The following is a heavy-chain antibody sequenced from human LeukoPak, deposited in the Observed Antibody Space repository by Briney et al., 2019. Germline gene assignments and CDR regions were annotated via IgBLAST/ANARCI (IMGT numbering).Heavy chain of an antibody. CDR3: ARLYYYGSGSYSDAFDI. D-gene: IGHD3-10*01. CDR1: GGSISSSTYY. V-gene: IGHV4-39*01. Sequence: SETLSLTCTVSGGSISSSTYYWGWLRQPPGKGREWIGSIYYSGSTYYNAFLKSRVTISADTSKNQFSLKLSSVTAADTAVYYCARLYYYGSGSYSDAFDIWGQGTMVTVSS. CDR2: IYYSGST. J-gene: IGHJ3*02.